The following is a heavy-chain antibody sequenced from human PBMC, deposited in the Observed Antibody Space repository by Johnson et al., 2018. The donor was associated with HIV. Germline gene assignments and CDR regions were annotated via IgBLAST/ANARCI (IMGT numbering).Heavy chain of an antibody. J-gene: IGHJ3*02. V-gene: IGHV3-30*04. CDR2: ISYDGSNK. CDR3: ARVTLIGVVIHAFDI. Sequence: VQLVESGGGVVQPGRSLRLSCAASGFTFSNYAIHWVRQAPGKGLEWVAVISYDGSNKYYADSVKGRFIISRDNSKNTLYLQMNSLRAEDTAVYYCARVTLIGVVIHAFDIWGQGTMVTVSS. CDR1: GFTFSNYA. D-gene: IGHD3-22*01.